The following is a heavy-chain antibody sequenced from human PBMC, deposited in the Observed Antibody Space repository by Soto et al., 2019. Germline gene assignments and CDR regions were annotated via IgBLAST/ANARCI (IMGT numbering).Heavy chain of an antibody. CDR3: ARDGRRLGTHPSNWFDP. CDR2: ISYDGSNK. V-gene: IGHV3-30-3*01. D-gene: IGHD1-1*01. CDR1: GFTFSSYA. J-gene: IGHJ5*02. Sequence: QVQLVESGGGVVQPGRSLRLSCAASGFTFSSYAMHWVRQAPGKGLEWVAVISYDGSNKYYADSVKGRFTISRDNSKNTLYLQMNSLRAEDTAVYYCARDGRRLGTHPSNWFDPWGQGTLVTVSS.